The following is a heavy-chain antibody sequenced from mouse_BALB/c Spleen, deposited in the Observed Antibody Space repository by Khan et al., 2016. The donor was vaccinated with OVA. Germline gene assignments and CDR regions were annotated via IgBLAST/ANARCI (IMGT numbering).Heavy chain of an antibody. V-gene: IGHV14-1*02. CDR3: ARRVYGNYWFAY. CDR1: GFNIKDYY. J-gene: IGHJ3*01. D-gene: IGHD2-1*01. Sequence: VQLKESGAELVRPGALVKLSCKASGFNIKDYYMNWVKQRPEQGLEWIGWIDPENGDTIYDPKFQGKASITADTSSNTAHLQLSSLTLEDTAVYYCARRVYGNYWFAYWGQGTLVTVSA. CDR2: IDPENGDT.